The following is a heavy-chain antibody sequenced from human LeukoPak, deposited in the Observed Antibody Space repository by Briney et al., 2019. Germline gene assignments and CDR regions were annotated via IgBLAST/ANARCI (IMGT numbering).Heavy chain of an antibody. CDR1: GLTVSSNC. CDR2: IYSGGST. CDR3: ARDPNEGSSGSFFDY. D-gene: IGHD3-22*01. J-gene: IGHJ4*02. Sequence: GGSLSHSCAASGLTVSSNCIGWVRQAPGKGLEWVSVIYSGGSTYYADSVKGRFTISRDNSKNTLFLQMNSLRDEDTAVYYCARDPNEGSSGSFFDYWGQETTLIVSS. V-gene: IGHV3-66*01.